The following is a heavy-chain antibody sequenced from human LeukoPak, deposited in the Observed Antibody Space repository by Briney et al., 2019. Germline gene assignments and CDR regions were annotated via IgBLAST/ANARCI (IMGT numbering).Heavy chain of an antibody. CDR2: IYYSGST. CDR3: ARVGDRSTFGESPFDI. D-gene: IGHD3-10*01. Sequence: SGTPSLPRTVSGGSISSYYWSWIRQPPREGPEWIWYIYYSGSTNYNPSLKSRVTISVDTSKNQFSLKLSSVTAADTAVYYCARVGDRSTFGESPFDIWGQGTMVTVSS. J-gene: IGHJ3*02. CDR1: GGSISSYY. V-gene: IGHV4-59*01.